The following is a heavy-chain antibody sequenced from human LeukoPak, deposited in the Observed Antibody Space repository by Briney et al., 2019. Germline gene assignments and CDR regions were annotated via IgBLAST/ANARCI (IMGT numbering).Heavy chain of an antibody. CDR2: ISGSGGST. Sequence: GGSLRLSCAASGFTFSSYAMSWVRQAPGKGLEWVSAISGSGGSTYYADSVKGRFTISRDNSKNTLYLQMNSLRAEDTAVYYCARDPYGSGSYYIRHFDYWGQGTLVTVSS. D-gene: IGHD3-10*01. CDR1: GFTFSSYA. CDR3: ARDPYGSGSYYIRHFDY. J-gene: IGHJ4*02. V-gene: IGHV3-23*01.